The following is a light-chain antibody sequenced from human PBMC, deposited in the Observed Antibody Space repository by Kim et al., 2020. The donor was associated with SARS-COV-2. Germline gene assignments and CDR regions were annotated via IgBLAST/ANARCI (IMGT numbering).Light chain of an antibody. Sequence: QSITISCTGTSSDVGGSNLVSWYQHHPGKAPKLIIYEVSRGPSGVSNRFSGSKSGNTASLTISGLQAEDEADYFCCSYAGSTTFYVFGTGTKVTVL. CDR2: EVS. V-gene: IGLV2-23*02. CDR1: SSDVGGSNL. CDR3: CSYAGSTTFYV. J-gene: IGLJ1*01.